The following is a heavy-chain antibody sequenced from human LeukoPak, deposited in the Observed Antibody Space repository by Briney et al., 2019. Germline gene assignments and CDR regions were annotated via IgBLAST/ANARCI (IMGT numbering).Heavy chain of an antibody. Sequence: GGSLRLSCAASGFTFSDYWMHWVRQAPGKGLVWVSRIDTDGSSATYADSVKGRFTVSRDNAKNTVYLQMNSLRVEDTGVYSCASALTTVTPHFHYWGQGTLVTVSS. J-gene: IGHJ4*02. D-gene: IGHD4-17*01. CDR2: IDTDGSSA. CDR1: GFTFSDYW. CDR3: ASALTTVTPHFHY. V-gene: IGHV3-74*01.